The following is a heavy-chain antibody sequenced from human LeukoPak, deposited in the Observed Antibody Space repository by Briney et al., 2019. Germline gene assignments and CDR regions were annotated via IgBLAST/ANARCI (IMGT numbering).Heavy chain of an antibody. CDR1: GFTFSSYA. V-gene: IGHV3-23*01. D-gene: IGHD6-19*01. CDR2: ISGSGGST. CDR3: AKTRYSSGWYDAFDI. J-gene: IGHJ3*02. Sequence: GGSLRLSCAASGFTFSSYAMSWAPQAPGKGLEWVSAISGSGGSTYYADSVKGRFTIYRDNSRNTLYLQMNSLRAEDTAVYYCAKTRYSSGWYDAFDIWGQGTMVTVSS.